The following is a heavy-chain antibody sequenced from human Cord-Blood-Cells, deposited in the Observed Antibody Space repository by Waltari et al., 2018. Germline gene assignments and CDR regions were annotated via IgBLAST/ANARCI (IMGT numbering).Heavy chain of an antibody. V-gene: IGHV1-3*01. J-gene: IGHJ3*02. Sequence: QVQLVHSGAEVKKPGASVKVSCKASGYTFRSYAMHWVRPAPGQGLEWMGWINVGNGNTKYSQKCQGRVTITRETSASTADMELSSMRSEDTAVYYCARVWGIAVAGDSDDAFDIWGQGTMVTVSS. CDR2: INVGNGNT. D-gene: IGHD6-19*01. CDR3: ARVWGIAVAGDSDDAFDI. CDR1: GYTFRSYA.